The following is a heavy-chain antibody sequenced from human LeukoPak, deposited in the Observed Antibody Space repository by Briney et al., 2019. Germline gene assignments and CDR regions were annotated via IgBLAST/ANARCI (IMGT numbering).Heavy chain of an antibody. D-gene: IGHD5-24*01. Sequence: PGGSLRLSCAASGFALSTNEMNGFRQAPGKGLEWIADITISGHTKNYADSVKGRFSISRDNARTSLYLQMHSLRVEDTGVYYCARGDPHADLWGQGTLVTVSS. CDR2: ITISGHTK. J-gene: IGHJ5*02. V-gene: IGHV3-48*03. CDR3: ARGDPHADL. CDR1: GFALSTNE.